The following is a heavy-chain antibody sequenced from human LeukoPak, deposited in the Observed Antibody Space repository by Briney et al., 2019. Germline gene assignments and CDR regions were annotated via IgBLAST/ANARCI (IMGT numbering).Heavy chain of an antibody. CDR2: INHSGST. CDR3: ARRRIQLWSRGWFDP. V-gene: IGHV4-34*01. Sequence: SETLSLTCAVYGGSFSGYYWSWIRQPPGKGLEWIGEINHSGSTNYNPSLKSRVTISVDTSKNQFSLKLRSVTAADTAVYYCARRRIQLWSRGWFDPWGQGTLVTVSS. D-gene: IGHD5-18*01. CDR1: GGSFSGYY. J-gene: IGHJ5*02.